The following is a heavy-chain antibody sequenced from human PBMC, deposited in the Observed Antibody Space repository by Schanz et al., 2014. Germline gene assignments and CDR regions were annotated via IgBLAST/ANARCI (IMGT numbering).Heavy chain of an antibody. Sequence: QLQLVQSGAEVKKPGSSVKVSCKLSGGTFSSYTISWMRQAPGQGLEWMGKIIPVLNIATYAQRFQGRVSITADTSTNTAYMELSSLRPEDTAVYYCARGYGDSPTDFWGQGTLVTVSS. CDR3: ARGYGDSPTDF. V-gene: IGHV1-69*02. CDR1: GGTFSSYT. D-gene: IGHD4-17*01. J-gene: IGHJ4*02. CDR2: IIPVLNIA.